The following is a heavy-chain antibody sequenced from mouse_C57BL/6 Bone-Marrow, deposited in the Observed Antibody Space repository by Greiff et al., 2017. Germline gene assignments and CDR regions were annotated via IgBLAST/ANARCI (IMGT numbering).Heavy chain of an antibody. CDR2: IRLKSDNYAT. V-gene: IGHV6-3*01. CDR3: TAFTVVAYYAMDY. Sequence: EVKLMESGGGLVQPGGSMKLSCVASGFTFSNYWMNWVRQSPEKGLEWVAQIRLKSDNYATHYAESVKGRFTISRDDSKSSVYLQMNNLRAEDTGIYYCTAFTVVAYYAMDYWGQGTSVTVSS. CDR1: GFTFSNYW. J-gene: IGHJ4*01. D-gene: IGHD1-1*01.